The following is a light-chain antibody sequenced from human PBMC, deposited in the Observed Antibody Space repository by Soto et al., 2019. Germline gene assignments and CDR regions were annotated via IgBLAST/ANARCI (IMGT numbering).Light chain of an antibody. CDR1: QSVRSW. V-gene: IGKV1-5*01. CDR2: DAS. Sequence: DIQMTQSPATLSASVGDRVTITCRASQSVRSWLAWYQQKPGTAPKLLIFDASRLESGVPSRFSGSASGTEFTLPISILQSDDFATYYCQQYDNYPLTGGGGTKVEIK. CDR3: QQYDNYPLT. J-gene: IGKJ4*01.